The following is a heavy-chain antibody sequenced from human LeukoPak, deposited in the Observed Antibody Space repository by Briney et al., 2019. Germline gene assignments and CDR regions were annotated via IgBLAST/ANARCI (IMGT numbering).Heavy chain of an antibody. V-gene: IGHV4-4*07. CDR2: IYTSGST. D-gene: IGHD3-10*01. CDR1: GGSISSYY. CDR3: ARGSLWFGESTPDWYFDL. Sequence: SETLSLTCTVSGGSISSYYWSWIRQPAGKGLEWIGRIYTSGSTNYNPSLKSRVTMSVDTSKNQFSLKLSSVTAADTAVYYCARGSLWFGESTPDWYFDLWGQGTLVTVSS. J-gene: IGHJ2*01.